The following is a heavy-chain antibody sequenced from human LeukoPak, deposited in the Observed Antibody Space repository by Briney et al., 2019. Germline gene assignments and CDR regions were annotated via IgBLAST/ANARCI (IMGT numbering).Heavy chain of an antibody. J-gene: IGHJ4*02. Sequence: PGRSLRLSCAASGFTFSSYGMHWVRQAPGKGLEWVAVISYDGSNQYYADSVKGRFTISRDNSKDTLYLQMNSLRAEDTAVYYCAKERVVGAYTFDCWGQGTLVTVSS. V-gene: IGHV3-30*18. CDR2: ISYDGSNQ. CDR3: AKERVVGAYTFDC. D-gene: IGHD1-26*01. CDR1: GFTFSSYG.